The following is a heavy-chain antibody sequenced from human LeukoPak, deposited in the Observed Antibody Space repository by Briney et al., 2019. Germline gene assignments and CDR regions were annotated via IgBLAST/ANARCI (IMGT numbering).Heavy chain of an antibody. V-gene: IGHV4-34*01. CDR3: ARGSGTRY. Sequence: SETLSLTCAVYGESFSGHYWSWIRQPPGKGLEWIGEISHSGSTNYNPSLKSRVTISGDTSKNQFSLKLSSVTAADTAVYYCARGSGTRYWGQGTLVTVSS. D-gene: IGHD3-10*01. CDR2: ISHSGST. CDR1: GESFSGHY. J-gene: IGHJ4*02.